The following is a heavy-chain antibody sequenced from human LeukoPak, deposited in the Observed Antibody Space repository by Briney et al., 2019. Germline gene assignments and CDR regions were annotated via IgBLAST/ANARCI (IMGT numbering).Heavy chain of an antibody. V-gene: IGHV3-23*01. J-gene: IGHJ4*02. CDR1: GFTFSSYA. Sequence: GGSLRLSCAASGFTFSSYAMSWVRQAPGKGMEWVSAISGSGGSTYYADSVKGRFTISRDNSKNTLYLQMNSLRAEDTAVYYCAKRLSYYDSSGYFDYWGQGTLVTVSS. CDR3: AKRLSYYDSSGYFDY. CDR2: ISGSGGST. D-gene: IGHD3-22*01.